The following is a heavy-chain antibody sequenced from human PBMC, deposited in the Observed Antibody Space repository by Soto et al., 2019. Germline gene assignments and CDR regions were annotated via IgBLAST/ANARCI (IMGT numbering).Heavy chain of an antibody. CDR2: ISYDGSNK. D-gene: IGHD3-3*01. CDR3: AKIGHYDFWRSSGMDV. Sequence: QVQLVESGGGVVQPGRSLRLSCAASGFTFSSYGMHWVRQAPGKGLEWVAVISYDGSNKYYADSVKGRFTISRDNSKNTMYLQMNSRIAEDTAVYYCAKIGHYDFWRSSGMDVWGQGTTVTVSS. J-gene: IGHJ6*02. V-gene: IGHV3-30*18. CDR1: GFTFSSYG.